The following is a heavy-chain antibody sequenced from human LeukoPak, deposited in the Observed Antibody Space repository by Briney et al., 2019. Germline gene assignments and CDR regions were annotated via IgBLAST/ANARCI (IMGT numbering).Heavy chain of an antibody. CDR1: GGSMSSYY. V-gene: IGHV4-59*01. D-gene: IGHD2-15*01. J-gene: IGHJ4*02. CDR2: IYYSGST. Sequence: SETLSLTCPVSGGSMSSYYWSWIRQPPGKGLEWIGYIYYSGSTNYNPSLKSRVTISVDTSKNQFSLKLSSVTAADTAVYYCARDRCSGGSCHSDYWGQGTLVTVSS. CDR3: ARDRCSGGSCHSDY.